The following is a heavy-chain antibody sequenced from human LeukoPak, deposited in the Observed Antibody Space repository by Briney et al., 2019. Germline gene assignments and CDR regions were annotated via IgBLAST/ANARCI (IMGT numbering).Heavy chain of an antibody. CDR1: GFTFSSYA. J-gene: IGHJ1*01. Sequence: GGSLRLSCAASGFTFSSYAMSWVRLAPGKGLEWVSVISSSGGSTYSADSVKGRFTISRDNSKDTLYLQLNNLRAEDTAVYYCAKGGGPSCYSNSQHWGQGTLVTVSS. V-gene: IGHV3-23*01. CDR2: ISSSGGST. CDR3: AKGGGPSCYSNSQH. D-gene: IGHD2-2*01.